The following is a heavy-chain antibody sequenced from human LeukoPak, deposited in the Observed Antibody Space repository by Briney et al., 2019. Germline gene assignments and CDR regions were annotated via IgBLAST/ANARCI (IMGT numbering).Heavy chain of an antibody. CDR2: LYPDGRT. V-gene: IGHV3-66*01. J-gene: IGHJ3*02. CDR3: ARTLVATGTDAFDI. D-gene: IGHD5-12*01. CDR1: GFTVGSNY. Sequence: GGSLRLSCAASGFTVGSNYMSWVRQAPGNGLEWVSVLYPDGRTFYADSVKGRFTISRDNSKNTLYLQMNSLRAEDTALYYCARTLVATGTDAFDIWGQGTLVTVSS.